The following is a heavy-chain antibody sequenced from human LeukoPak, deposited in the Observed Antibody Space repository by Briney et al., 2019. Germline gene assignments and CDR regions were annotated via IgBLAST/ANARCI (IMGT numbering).Heavy chain of an antibody. J-gene: IGHJ4*02. CDR1: GGSISSSSYY. CDR2: IYYSGST. Sequence: SETLSLTCTVSGGSISSSSYYWGWIRQPPGKGLEWIGSIYYSGSTYYNPSLKSRVTISVDTSKNQFSLKLSSVTAADTAVYYCAREARSWVQLWPSWGQGTLVTVSS. CDR3: AREARSWVQLWPS. D-gene: IGHD5-18*01. V-gene: IGHV4-39*07.